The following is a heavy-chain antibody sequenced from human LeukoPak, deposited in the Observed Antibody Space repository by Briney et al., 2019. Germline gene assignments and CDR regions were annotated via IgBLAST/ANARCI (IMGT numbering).Heavy chain of an antibody. D-gene: IGHD3-10*01. Sequence: PSETLSLTCTVSGGSISSSSYYWGWIRQPPGKGLEWIGSIYYSGSTYYNPSLKSRVTISVDTSKNQFSLKLSSVTAADTAVYYCARDTMVRGVMSYWYFDLWGRGTLVTVSS. CDR1: GGSISSSSYY. CDR3: ARDTMVRGVMSYWYFDL. V-gene: IGHV4-39*07. J-gene: IGHJ2*01. CDR2: IYYSGST.